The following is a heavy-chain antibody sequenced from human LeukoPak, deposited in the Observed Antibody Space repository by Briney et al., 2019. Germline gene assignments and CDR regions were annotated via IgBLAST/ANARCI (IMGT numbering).Heavy chain of an antibody. CDR2: IWYDGSNK. D-gene: IGHD6-6*01. CDR3: ARACRLSRSSSDY. J-gene: IGHJ4*02. CDR1: GFTFTIYG. Sequence: PGGSLRLSCAAAGFTFTIYGMHWVCQAPGKGLEWVAVIWYDGSNKYYADSVKGRFTISRDNSKNTLYLQMNSLRAEDTAVYYCARACRLSRSSSDYWGQGTLVTVSS. V-gene: IGHV3-33*01.